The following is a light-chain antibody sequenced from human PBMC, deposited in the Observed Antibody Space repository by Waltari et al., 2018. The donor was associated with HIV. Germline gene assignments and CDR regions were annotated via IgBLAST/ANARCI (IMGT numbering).Light chain of an antibody. CDR2: WAS. V-gene: IGKV4-1*01. CDR3: QQYYNTPYT. J-gene: IGKJ2*01. Sequence: DIVMTQSPDSLPVSLGERATINCTSRPSVLYSSSNKNSLAWYQQKPGQPPKLLIYWASTREPGVPDRFSGSGSGTDFTLTISSLQAEDVAVYYCQQYYNTPYTFGQGTKVEIK. CDR1: PSVLYSSSNKNS.